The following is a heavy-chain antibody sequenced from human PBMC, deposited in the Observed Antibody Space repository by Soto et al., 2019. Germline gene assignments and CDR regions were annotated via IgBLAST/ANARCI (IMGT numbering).Heavy chain of an antibody. Sequence: EVQLVESGGGLVKPGGSLRLSCAASGFTFSAYNMNWVRQPPGKGLEWVSSITSSSSSIYHADSLKGRFTISRDNAKNSLYLQMNSLRAEDTAVYYCASHYGDNGWFDPWGQGTLVTVSS. D-gene: IGHD4-17*01. J-gene: IGHJ5*02. CDR2: ITSSSSSI. CDR1: GFTFSAYN. V-gene: IGHV3-21*06. CDR3: ASHYGDNGWFDP.